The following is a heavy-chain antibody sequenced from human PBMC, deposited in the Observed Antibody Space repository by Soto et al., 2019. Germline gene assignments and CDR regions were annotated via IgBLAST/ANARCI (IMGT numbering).Heavy chain of an antibody. V-gene: IGHV3-64*04. Sequence: GGSLRLSCSTSGFTFSVYKMHWVRQAPGKGLEYVSGISNQGDTTYYADSVKGRFTISRDNSKSTVYLQMDSLRAEDTAVYYCARAHFSSDRSVFYSMGVWRQESTVTASS. D-gene: IGHD6-19*01. CDR3: ARAHFSSDRSVFYSMGV. CDR2: ISNQGDTT. CDR1: GFTFSVYK. J-gene: IGHJ6*02.